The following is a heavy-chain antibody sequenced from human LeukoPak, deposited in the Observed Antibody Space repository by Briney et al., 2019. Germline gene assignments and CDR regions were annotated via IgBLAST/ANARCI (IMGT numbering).Heavy chain of an antibody. V-gene: IGHV4-38-2*02. CDR3: AREDATYWFDP. J-gene: IGHJ5*02. CDR2: IYHSGNT. Sequence: SETLSLTCSVSGYSISSGYYWGWVRQPPGKGLEWIGSIYHSGNTYYNPSLKSRVTISVDTSKNQFSLKLSSVTAADTAVYCCAREDATYWFDPWGQGTLVTVSS. CDR1: GYSISSGYY.